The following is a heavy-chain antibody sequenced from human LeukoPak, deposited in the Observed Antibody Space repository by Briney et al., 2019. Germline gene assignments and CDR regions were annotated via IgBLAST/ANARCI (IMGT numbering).Heavy chain of an antibody. Sequence: GASLRLSCAASGLTFSNYAMSWVRQAPGKGLEWVSAITGGGSGIYYADSMKSRFTISRDNSKNTLYLQINSLRAEDTAVYYCAKWGDYDVLTGYYVSDYWGQVTLVTVSS. CDR2: ITGGGSGI. CDR1: GLTFSNYA. CDR3: AKWGDYDVLTGYYVSDY. V-gene: IGHV3-23*01. J-gene: IGHJ4*02. D-gene: IGHD3-9*01.